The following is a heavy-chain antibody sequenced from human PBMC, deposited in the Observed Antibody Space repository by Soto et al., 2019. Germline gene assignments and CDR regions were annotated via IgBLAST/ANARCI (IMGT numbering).Heavy chain of an antibody. J-gene: IGHJ3*02. CDR1: GGSISSYY. D-gene: IGHD3-22*01. V-gene: IGHV4-59*08. CDR2: IYYSGST. Sequence: QVQLQESGPGLVKPSETLSLTCTVSGGSISSYYWSWIRQPPGKGLEWIGYIYYSGSTNYNPSLKSRVTLSVDTSKNPFSLKLSSVTAADTAVYYCARQRSSGYYATFDIWGQGTMVTVSS. CDR3: ARQRSSGYYATFDI.